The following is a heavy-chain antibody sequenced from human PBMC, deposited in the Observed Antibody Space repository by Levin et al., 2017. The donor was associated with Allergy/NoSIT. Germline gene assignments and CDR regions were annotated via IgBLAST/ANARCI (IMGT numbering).Heavy chain of an antibody. D-gene: IGHD2-2*01. Sequence: RTGGSLRLSCAASGFTFSNYWMHWVRQAPGMGLMWVSHINSDGSNTNYADSVKGRFTISRDNAKNTLYLQMNSLRAEDTAVYYCARGTCSSTSCLEDWGQGTLVTVSP. J-gene: IGHJ4*02. V-gene: IGHV3-74*01. CDR3: ARGTCSSTSCLED. CDR2: INSDGSNT. CDR1: GFTFSNYW.